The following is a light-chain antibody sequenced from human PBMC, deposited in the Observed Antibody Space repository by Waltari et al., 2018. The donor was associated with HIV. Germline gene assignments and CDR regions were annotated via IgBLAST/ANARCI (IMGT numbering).Light chain of an antibody. Sequence: QSVLPQPPSASGTPGPRFPISCSGSSSNIGRIHVYSYQQFPGPAPKLLMYGNNQRPSGVPDRFSGSQSGTSASLAISGLRSEDEADYYCAAWDDSLSGRVFGGGTKLTVL. CDR1: SSNIGRIH. J-gene: IGLJ3*02. CDR2: GNN. CDR3: AAWDDSLSGRV. V-gene: IGLV1-47*01.